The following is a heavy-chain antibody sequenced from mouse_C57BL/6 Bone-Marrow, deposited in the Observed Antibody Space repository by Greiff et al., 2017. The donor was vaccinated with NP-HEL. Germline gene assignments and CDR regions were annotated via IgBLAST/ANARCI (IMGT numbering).Heavy chain of an antibody. D-gene: IGHD1-1*01. CDR1: GYAFTNYL. CDR3: AREGGTTVVAEGFAY. Sequence: QVQLQQSGAELVRPGTSVKVSCKASGYAFTNYLIEWVKQRPGQGLEWIGVINPGSGGTNYNEKFKGKATLTAAKSSSTAYMQLKSLTSEDSAVYFCAREGGTTVVAEGFAYWGQGTLVTVSA. V-gene: IGHV1-54*01. CDR2: INPGSGGT. J-gene: IGHJ3*01.